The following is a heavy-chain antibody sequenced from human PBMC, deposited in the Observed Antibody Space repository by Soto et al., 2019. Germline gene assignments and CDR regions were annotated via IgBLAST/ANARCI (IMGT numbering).Heavy chain of an antibody. J-gene: IGHJ4*02. V-gene: IGHV3-15*01. CDR2: IKSKTDGGTT. CDR3: TTDPSHSSSWYGVDY. D-gene: IGHD6-13*01. Sequence: GGSLRLSCAASGFTFSNAWMSWVRQAPGKGLEWVGRIKSKTDGGTTDYAAPVKGRFTISRDDSKNTLYLQMNSLKTEDTAVYYCTTDPSHSSSWYGVDYWGQGTLVTVSS. CDR1: GFTFSNAW.